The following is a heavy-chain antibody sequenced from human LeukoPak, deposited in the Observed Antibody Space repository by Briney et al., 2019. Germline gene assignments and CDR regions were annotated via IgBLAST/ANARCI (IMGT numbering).Heavy chain of an antibody. V-gene: IGHV3-66*02. Sequence: GGSLRLSCAASGFTVSNSYMSWVRQAPGKELEWVSVIYSGGGTYYTDSVKGRFTISRDNSKNTLYLQMNSLRVEDTAVYYCARARIEMTIIVDWFDPWGQGILVTVSS. D-gene: IGHD5-24*01. CDR3: ARARIEMTIIVDWFDP. CDR2: IYSGGGT. J-gene: IGHJ5*02. CDR1: GFTVSNSY.